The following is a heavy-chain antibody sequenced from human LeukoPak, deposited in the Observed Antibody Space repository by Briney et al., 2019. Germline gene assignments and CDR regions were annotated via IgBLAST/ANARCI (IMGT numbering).Heavy chain of an antibody. Sequence: SVKVSCKASGYTFTSYGISWVRQAPGQGLEWMGRIIPILGIANYAQKFQGRVTITADKSTSTAYMELSSLRSEDTAVYYCARERSMVRGVSWFDPWGQGTLVTVSS. CDR2: IIPILGIA. D-gene: IGHD3-10*01. CDR3: ARERSMVRGVSWFDP. J-gene: IGHJ5*02. V-gene: IGHV1-69*04. CDR1: GYTFTSYG.